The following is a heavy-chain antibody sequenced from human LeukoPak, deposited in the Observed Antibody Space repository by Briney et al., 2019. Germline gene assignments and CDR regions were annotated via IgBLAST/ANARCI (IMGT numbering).Heavy chain of an antibody. Sequence: ASVKVSCKASEHIFSGHYIHWMRQTPGQGPEWMGWINPDSGVTKSAQQFQGRVTLTRDTSIRTLYMELTGLISDDTAVYYCARKRMWNCVFAYWGQGTLVTVSS. D-gene: IGHD2-21*01. J-gene: IGHJ4*02. CDR1: EHIFSGHY. V-gene: IGHV1-2*02. CDR3: ARKRMWNCVFAY. CDR2: INPDSGVT.